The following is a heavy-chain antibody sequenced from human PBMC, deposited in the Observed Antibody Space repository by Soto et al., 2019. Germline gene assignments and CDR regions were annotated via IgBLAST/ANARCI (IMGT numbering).Heavy chain of an antibody. CDR1: GGSISSYY. Sequence: QVQLQESGPGLVKPSETLSLTCTVSGGSISSYYWSWIRQPPGKGLEWIGYIYYSGSTNYNPSLKSRVTISVDTSKNQFSLKLSSVTAADTAVYYCARQSISGYPPNNWFDPWGQGTLVTVSS. D-gene: IGHD3-22*01. V-gene: IGHV4-59*08. J-gene: IGHJ5*02. CDR2: IYYSGST. CDR3: ARQSISGYPPNNWFDP.